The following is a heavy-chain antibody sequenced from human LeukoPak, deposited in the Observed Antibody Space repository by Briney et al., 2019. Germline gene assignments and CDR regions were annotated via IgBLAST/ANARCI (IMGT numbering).Heavy chain of an antibody. V-gene: IGHV4-59*01. CDR2: IYYSGST. D-gene: IGHD3-22*01. J-gene: IGHJ4*02. Sequence: PSETLSLTCTASGGSISSYYWSWIRQPPGKGLEWIGYIYYSGSTNYNPSLKSRVTISVDTSKNQFSLKLSSVTAADTAVYYCASSQYYYDSSGYSAFDYWGQGTLVTVSS. CDR1: GGSISSYY. CDR3: ASSQYYYDSSGYSAFDY.